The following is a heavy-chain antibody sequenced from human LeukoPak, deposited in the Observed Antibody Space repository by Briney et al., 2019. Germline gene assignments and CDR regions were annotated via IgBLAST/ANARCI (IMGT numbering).Heavy chain of an antibody. D-gene: IGHD5-18*01. V-gene: IGHV3-30*02. CDR3: AKERDTAMVTIDY. CDR2: IRYDGSNK. Sequence: PGGSPRLSCAASGFTFSSYGMHWVRQAPGKGLEWVAFIRYDGSNKYYADSVKGRFTISRDNSKNTLYLQMNSLRAEDTAVYYCAKERDTAMVTIDYWGQGTLVTVSS. CDR1: GFTFSSYG. J-gene: IGHJ4*02.